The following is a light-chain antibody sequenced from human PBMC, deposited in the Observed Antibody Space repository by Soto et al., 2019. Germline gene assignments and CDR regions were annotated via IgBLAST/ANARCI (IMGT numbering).Light chain of an antibody. CDR2: RDT. J-gene: IGLJ1*01. V-gene: IGLV1-40*01. CDR3: QSYDNSLNGYV. Sequence: QSALTQPPSVSGAPGQRVTISCTGSTSNIGASYDVHWYQQFPGAAPKLLIYRDTHRPSGIPNRFSGSKSGTSAPLAIFGLQPGDEADYYCQSYDNSLNGYVFGTGTKVTVL. CDR1: TSNIGASYD.